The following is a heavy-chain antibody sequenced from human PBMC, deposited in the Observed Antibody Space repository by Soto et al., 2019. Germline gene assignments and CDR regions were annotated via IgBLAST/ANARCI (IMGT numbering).Heavy chain of an antibody. Sequence: SETLSLTCAVSGGCISTYFGAWIRQPPGKGLEWIGYIYYSGSTNYNPSLKSRVTISVDTSKNQFSLKLSSVTAADTAVYYCARGGWRHIDYWGQGTLVTVSS. CDR2: IYYSGST. CDR1: GGCISTYF. CDR3: ARGGWRHIDY. D-gene: IGHD3-3*01. V-gene: IGHV4-59*08. J-gene: IGHJ4*02.